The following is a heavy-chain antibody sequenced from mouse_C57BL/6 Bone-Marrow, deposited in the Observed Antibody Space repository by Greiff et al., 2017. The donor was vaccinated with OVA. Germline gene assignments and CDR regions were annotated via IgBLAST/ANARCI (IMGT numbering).Heavy chain of an antibody. D-gene: IGHD1-1*01. CDR3: ARRDYYGSSPWYFDV. CDR1: GYTFTSYW. J-gene: IGHJ1*03. CDR2: IDPFASYT. Sequence: VQLQQPGAELVMPGASVKLSCKASGYTFTSYWLHWVKQRPGQGLEWIGEIDPFASYTTSNQTFKGKSTLTVDKSSSTAYMHVSSLTSEDSAVYYCARRDYYGSSPWYFDVWGTGTTVTVSS. V-gene: IGHV1-69*01.